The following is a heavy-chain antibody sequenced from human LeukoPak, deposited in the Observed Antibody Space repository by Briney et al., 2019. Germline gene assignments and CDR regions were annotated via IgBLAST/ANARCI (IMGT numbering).Heavy chain of an antibody. CDR3: ARELQYYYDSSGYSDY. CDR2: IYHSGST. Sequence: PSETLSLTCTVSGYSISSGYYWGWIRQPPGKGLEWIGSIYHSGSTYYNPSLKSRVTISVDTSKNQFSLKLSSVTAADTAVYYCARELQYYYDSSGYSDYWGQGTLVTVSS. CDR1: GYSISSGYY. J-gene: IGHJ4*02. V-gene: IGHV4-38-2*02. D-gene: IGHD3-22*01.